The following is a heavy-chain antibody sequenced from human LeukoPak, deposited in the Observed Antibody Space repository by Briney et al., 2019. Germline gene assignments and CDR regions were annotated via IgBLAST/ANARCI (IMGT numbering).Heavy chain of an antibody. V-gene: IGHV4-34*01. CDR3: ARERASNNHDNWFDP. CDR1: GASFNDYY. Sequence: PSETLSVTCADYGASFNDYYWSWIRHSPTKGLEWIGEVNHSGSAKYNPSLKSRVTISADKSKNQFFLRLSPVAAADSGVYYCARERASNNHDNWFDPWGQGTLVTVSS. J-gene: IGHJ5*02. CDR2: VNHSGSA.